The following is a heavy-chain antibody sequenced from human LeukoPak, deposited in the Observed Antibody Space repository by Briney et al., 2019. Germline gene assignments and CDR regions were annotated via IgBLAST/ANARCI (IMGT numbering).Heavy chain of an antibody. CDR2: ISSSGSTI. CDR3: ARQYYYGSGSYYIYYYYYMDV. Sequence: GGSLRLSCAASGFTFSSYEMNWVRQAPGKGLEWVSYISSSGSTIYYADSVKGRFTISRDNAKNSLYLQMNSLRAEDTADYYCARQYYYGSGSYYIYYYYYMDVWGKGTTVTISS. J-gene: IGHJ6*03. V-gene: IGHV3-48*03. CDR1: GFTFSSYE. D-gene: IGHD3-10*01.